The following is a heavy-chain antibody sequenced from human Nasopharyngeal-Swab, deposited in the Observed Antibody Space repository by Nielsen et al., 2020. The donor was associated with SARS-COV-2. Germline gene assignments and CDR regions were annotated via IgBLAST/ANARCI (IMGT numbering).Heavy chain of an antibody. V-gene: IGHV4-39*01. CDR2: VYRYGDT. Sequence: SETLSLTCSVSGGSISSSSYYWGWIRQPPGKALEYIGAVYRYGDTYYNPSLTSRVTISVDTSKNQFSLTLTSVTAADTAVYFCARLGVVIPAAISGPWGQGTLVAVSS. J-gene: IGHJ5*02. CDR1: GGSISSSSYY. CDR3: ARLGVVIPAAISGP. D-gene: IGHD2-21*01.